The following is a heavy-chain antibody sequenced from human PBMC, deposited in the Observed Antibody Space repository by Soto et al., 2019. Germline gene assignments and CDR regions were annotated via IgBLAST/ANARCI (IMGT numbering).Heavy chain of an antibody. D-gene: IGHD5-18*01. CDR3: ARGNRGPIWLTTYGMDV. Sequence: EVQLVESGGTLVPPGGSLRLSCAASGFTFTSYWMHWVRQAPGKGLVWVSRINGDGGSTDYADSVKGRFTISRDNAKNTLFLQMNSLSAEDTAVYFCARGNRGPIWLTTYGMDVWGQGTTVTVSS. CDR2: INGDGGST. J-gene: IGHJ6*02. CDR1: GFTFTSYW. V-gene: IGHV3-74*01.